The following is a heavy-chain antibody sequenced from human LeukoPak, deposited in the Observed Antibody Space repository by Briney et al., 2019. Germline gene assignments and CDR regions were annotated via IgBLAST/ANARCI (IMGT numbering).Heavy chain of an antibody. V-gene: IGHV3-66*02. Sequence: GGSLRLSCAASGFTVSSYYMSWVRQAPGKGLEWVSVIYSGGSTYYADSVKRRFTISRDNSKNTLYLQMTSLRAEDTAVYYCAREGYGDSFDYWGQGTLVTVS. J-gene: IGHJ4*02. D-gene: IGHD4-17*01. CDR1: GFTVSSYY. CDR2: IYSGGST. CDR3: AREGYGDSFDY.